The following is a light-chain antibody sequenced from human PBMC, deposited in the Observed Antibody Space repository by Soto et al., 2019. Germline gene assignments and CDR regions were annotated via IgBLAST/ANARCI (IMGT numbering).Light chain of an antibody. CDR3: SSYTTNRTYV. J-gene: IGLJ1*01. V-gene: IGLV2-14*01. CDR1: SGDVGAYNY. Sequence: QSVLTQPASVSGSPGQSITISCTGTSGDVGAYNYVSWYQQHPGKVPKLMVYDVSDRPSGVSDRFAGSKSGNTAFLTISGLQAEDEADYFCSSYTTNRTYVFGGGTKLTVL. CDR2: DVS.